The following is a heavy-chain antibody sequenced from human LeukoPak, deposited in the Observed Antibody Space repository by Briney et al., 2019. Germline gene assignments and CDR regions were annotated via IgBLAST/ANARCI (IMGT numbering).Heavy chain of an antibody. D-gene: IGHD5-12*01. Sequence: ASVKVSCKASGYTFTGYYMHWVRQAPGQGLEWMGWINPNSGGTNYAQKFQGRVTMTRDTSISTAYMELSRLRSDDTAVYYCARWGYSGYGGLWFDPWGQGTLVTVSS. J-gene: IGHJ5*02. CDR2: INPNSGGT. V-gene: IGHV1-2*02. CDR3: ARWGYSGYGGLWFDP. CDR1: GYTFTGYY.